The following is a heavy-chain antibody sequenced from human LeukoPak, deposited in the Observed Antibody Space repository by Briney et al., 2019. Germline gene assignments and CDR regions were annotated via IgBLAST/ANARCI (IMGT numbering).Heavy chain of an antibody. Sequence: SDPLSLTCTVSGGSISRYYWSWIRLPPGKGLEWISYIYDSGRTSYCPSLKSRVTISVDTSNNQFSLKLSSVSAADTAMYYCAGGGYCGSANCFAPLFDYWGQGNLVTVSS. CDR2: IYDSGRT. CDR1: GGSISRYY. CDR3: AGGGYCGSANCFAPLFDY. J-gene: IGHJ4*02. V-gene: IGHV4-59*07. D-gene: IGHD2-2*01.